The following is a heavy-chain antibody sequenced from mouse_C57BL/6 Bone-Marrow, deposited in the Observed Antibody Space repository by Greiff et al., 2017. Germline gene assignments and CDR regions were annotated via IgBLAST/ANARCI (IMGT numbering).Heavy chain of an antibody. Sequence: VQLVESGAELVKPGASVKLSCKASGYTFTSYWMHWVKQRPGQGLEWIGMIHPNSGSTNYNEKFKSKATLTVDKSSSTAYMQLSSLTSEDSAVYYCARRNYYGSRRYFDVWGTGTTVTVSS. CDR3: ARRNYYGSRRYFDV. J-gene: IGHJ1*03. CDR1: GYTFTSYW. CDR2: IHPNSGST. D-gene: IGHD1-1*01. V-gene: IGHV1-64*01.